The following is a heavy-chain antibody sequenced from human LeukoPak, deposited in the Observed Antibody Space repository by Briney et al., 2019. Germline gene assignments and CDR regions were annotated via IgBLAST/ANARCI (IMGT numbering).Heavy chain of an antibody. D-gene: IGHD5-12*01. CDR3: AKCYSGYDDGWYFDY. V-gene: IGHV3-53*01. CDR2: IYSGGST. Sequence: GGSLRLSCAASGFTVSSNYMSWVRQAPGKGLEWVSVIYSGGSTYYADSVKGRFTISRHNSKNTLYLQMNSLRAEDTAVYYCAKCYSGYDDGWYFDYWGQGPLVTVSS. J-gene: IGHJ4*02. CDR1: GFTVSSNY.